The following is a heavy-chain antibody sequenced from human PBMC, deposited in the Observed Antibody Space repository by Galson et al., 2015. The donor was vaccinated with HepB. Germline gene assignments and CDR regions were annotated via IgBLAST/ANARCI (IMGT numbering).Heavy chain of an antibody. CDR1: GFTFSSYA. CDR3: ARLSVGRSDFDY. CDR2: ISSSSSYI. D-gene: IGHD2-15*01. Sequence: SLRLSCAASGFTFSSYAMHWVRQAPGKGLEWVSSISSSSSYIYYADSVRGRFTISRDNAKNSLYLQMNSLRAEDTAVYYCARLSVGRSDFDYWGQGTLVTVSS. J-gene: IGHJ4*02. V-gene: IGHV3-21*01.